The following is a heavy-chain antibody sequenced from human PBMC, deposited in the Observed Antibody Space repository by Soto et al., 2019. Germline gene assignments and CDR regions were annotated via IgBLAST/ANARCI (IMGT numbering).Heavy chain of an antibody. D-gene: IGHD6-13*01. V-gene: IGHV1-69*13. Sequence: SVKVSCKASGGAFSSYRINWVRQAPGQGLEWMGGIIPIFGTANYAQKFQGRVTITADESTSTAYMELSSLRSEDTAVYYCARGDSSSLLCWGQGTLVTVSS. J-gene: IGHJ4*02. CDR1: GGAFSSYR. CDR2: IIPIFGTA. CDR3: ARGDSSSLLC.